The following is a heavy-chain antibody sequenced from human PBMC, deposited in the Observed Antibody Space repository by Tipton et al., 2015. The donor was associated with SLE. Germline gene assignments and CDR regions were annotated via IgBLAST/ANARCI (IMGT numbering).Heavy chain of an antibody. CDR1: GFTFHNYW. J-gene: IGHJ4*02. CDR2: LSTDGSVT. V-gene: IGHV3-74*01. Sequence: SLRLSCAASGFTFHNYWMHWVRQAPGKGLVWVSRLSTDGSVTTYADSVKGRFTISRDNAKNTLYLQMRSLRVDDTATYYCAKFEKTTDFYLDSWGQGTLVSVSS. D-gene: IGHD1/OR15-1a*01. CDR3: AKFEKTTDFYLDS.